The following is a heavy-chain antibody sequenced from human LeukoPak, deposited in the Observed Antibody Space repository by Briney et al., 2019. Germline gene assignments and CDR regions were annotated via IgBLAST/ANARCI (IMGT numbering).Heavy chain of an antibody. D-gene: IGHD3-9*01. V-gene: IGHV4-39*01. CDR3: ARLPPLRYGGG. Sequence: PSETLSLTCTVSGGSISSSSYYWGWIRQPPGKGLEWIGSIYYSGSTYYNPSLKSRVTISVDTSKNQFSLKLSSVTAADTAVYYCARLPPLRYGGGWGQGTLVTVSS. CDR1: GGSISSSSYY. CDR2: IYYSGST. J-gene: IGHJ4*02.